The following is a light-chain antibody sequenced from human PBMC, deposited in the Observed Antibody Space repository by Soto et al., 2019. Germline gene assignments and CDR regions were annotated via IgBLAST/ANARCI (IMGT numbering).Light chain of an antibody. CDR3: QQYGSSPRT. J-gene: IGKJ1*01. V-gene: IGKV3-20*01. CDR2: GAS. CDR1: QSVASN. Sequence: EKLMTQSPATLSVSPGERATLSCWASQSVASNLAWYQQKPGQAPRLLIYGASSRATGIPDRFSGSGSGTDFTLTISRLEPEDFAVYYCQQYGSSPRTFGQGTKVDSK.